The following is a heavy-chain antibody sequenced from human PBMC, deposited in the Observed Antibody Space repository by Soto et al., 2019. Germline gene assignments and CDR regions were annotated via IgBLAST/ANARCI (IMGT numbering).Heavy chain of an antibody. CDR1: GFSLSTSGMC. Sequence: SGPTLVNPTQTLTLTCSFSGFSLSTSGMCVTWIRQPPGKAPEWLALIDWDDDKYYSTSLKTRLTISKDTSQNQVVLTMTNMDRVDTATYYCARTFSNHYGLDVWGQGTTVTV. V-gene: IGHV2-70*01. CDR2: IDWDDDK. J-gene: IGHJ6*02. CDR3: ARTFSNHYGLDV.